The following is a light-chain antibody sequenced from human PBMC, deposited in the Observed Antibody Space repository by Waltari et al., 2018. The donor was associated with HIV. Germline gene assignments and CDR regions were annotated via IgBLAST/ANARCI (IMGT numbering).Light chain of an antibody. CDR1: ILAEKY. J-gene: IGLJ2*01. CDR3: YAAGDNKAI. V-gene: IGLV3-27*01. Sequence: SYGLTQPFSVSVSPGQTARITCSGDILAEKYARWFQQKPGQAPVLGMFKDTERPSGIPERFSGSTSGITITLTIIGAQVEDEADYYCYAAGDNKAIFGGGTKLTVL. CDR2: KDT.